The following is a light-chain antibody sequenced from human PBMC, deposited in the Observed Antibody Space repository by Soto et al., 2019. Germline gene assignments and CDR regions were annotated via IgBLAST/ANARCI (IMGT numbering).Light chain of an antibody. Sequence: QSALTQPASVSGSPGQSIAISCTGTSSDVGAYDYVSWYQQHPGKAPKLMIYDVSNRPSGVSNRFSGSKSANTASLTISGPQDGKELDYSCPSNTSRGNYVLETATK. CDR2: DVS. CDR3: PSNTSRGNYV. CDR1: SSDVGAYDY. J-gene: IGLJ1*01. V-gene: IGLV2-14*01.